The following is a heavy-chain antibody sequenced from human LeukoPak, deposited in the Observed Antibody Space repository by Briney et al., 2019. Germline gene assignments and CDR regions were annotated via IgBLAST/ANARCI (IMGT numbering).Heavy chain of an antibody. V-gene: IGHV3-48*03. CDR3: AELGITMIGGV. Sequence: GGSLRLSCAASGFTFSSCEMNWVRQAPGKGLEWVSYISSSGSTIYYADSVKGRFTISRDNAKNSLYLQMNSLRAEDTAVYYCAELGITMIGGVWGKGTTVTVYS. J-gene: IGHJ6*04. D-gene: IGHD3-10*02. CDR1: GFTFSSCE. CDR2: ISSSGSTI.